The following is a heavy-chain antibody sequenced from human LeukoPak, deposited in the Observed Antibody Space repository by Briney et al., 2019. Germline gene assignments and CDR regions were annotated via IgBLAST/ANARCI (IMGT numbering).Heavy chain of an antibody. CDR2: IRLATEGGTA. D-gene: IGHD2/OR15-2a*01. J-gene: IGHJ4*02. CDR3: ITDKREYGSHVVSY. V-gene: IGHV3-15*01. Sequence: KPGGSLRLSCAASALTLTYAWMNWVRQVPGKGLEWVGLIRLATEGGTAEYAAPVKGRFSISRDDSKNTQYLQMNSLTTEDTAVYHYITDKREYGSHVVSYWGQGTLVTVSS. CDR1: ALTLTYAW.